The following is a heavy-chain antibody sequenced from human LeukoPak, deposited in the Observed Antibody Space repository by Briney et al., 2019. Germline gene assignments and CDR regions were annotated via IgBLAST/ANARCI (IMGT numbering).Heavy chain of an antibody. J-gene: IGHJ6*03. CDR2: IIPIFGTA. CDR1: GYTFTSYG. CDR3: ARWGRSSLHPAYYYYYMDV. Sequence: SVKVSCKASGYTFTSYGISWVRQAPGQGVEWMGGIIPIFGTANYAQKFQGRLTNTTDESTSTAYIALSSLRTKDTAVYYCARWGRSSLHPAYYYYYMDVWGKETTVTVPS. V-gene: IGHV1-69*05. D-gene: IGHD6-19*01.